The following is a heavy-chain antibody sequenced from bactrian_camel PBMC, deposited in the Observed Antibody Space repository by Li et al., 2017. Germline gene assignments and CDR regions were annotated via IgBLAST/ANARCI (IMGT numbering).Heavy chain of an antibody. D-gene: IGHD2*01. V-gene: IGHV3-2*01. Sequence: HVQLVESGGGLVQPGGSLRLSCVASGFTFSSYYMSWVRQAPGKGLEWVSSILSGDSRTYYADSVKGRFTASRDNAKNTVYLQMNNLKTEDTAMYYCTKRSVSCSGGNGGYCTIPRGLTATALGARGPRSPSP. CDR1: GFTFSSYY. J-gene: IGHJ4*01. CDR3: TKRSVSCSGGNGGYCTIPRGLTATAL. CDR2: ILSGDSRT.